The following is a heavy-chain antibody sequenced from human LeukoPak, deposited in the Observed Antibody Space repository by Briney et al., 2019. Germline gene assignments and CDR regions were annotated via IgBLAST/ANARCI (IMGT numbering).Heavy chain of an antibody. D-gene: IGHD2-2*01. CDR1: GFTFSNAW. J-gene: IGHJ4*02. Sequence: GGSLRLSCAASGFTFSNAWMSWVRQAPGKGLEWVGHIKSKTDGGTTGYAAPVKGRFTISRDDSKNTLYLQMNSLKTEDTAVYYCTTDFLYCSSTSCYGAIRSVQTDWGQGTLVTVSS. CDR3: TTDFLYCSSTSCYGAIRSVQTD. V-gene: IGHV3-15*01. CDR2: IKSKTDGGTT.